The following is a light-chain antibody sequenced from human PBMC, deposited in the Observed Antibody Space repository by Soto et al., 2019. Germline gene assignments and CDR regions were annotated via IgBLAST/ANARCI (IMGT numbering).Light chain of an antibody. CDR2: DNN. CDR1: SSNIGNNY. CDR3: GTWDSRLRVVV. Sequence: QSVLTQPPSVSAAPRQKAAISCSGSSSNIGNNYVSWYHRVPGSAPKLLIYDNNERPSGIPDRFSGSKSGTSATLDITGLQTGDEGDYYCGTWDSRLRVVVFGGGTKLTVL. J-gene: IGLJ2*01. V-gene: IGLV1-51*01.